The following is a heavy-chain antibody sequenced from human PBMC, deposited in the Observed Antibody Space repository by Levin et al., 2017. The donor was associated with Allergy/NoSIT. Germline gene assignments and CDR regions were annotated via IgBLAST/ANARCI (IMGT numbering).Heavy chain of an antibody. Sequence: GESLKISCAASGFTFSDSHMSWIRQAPGKGLEWVSYISTSGGTIYYADSVKGRFTISRDNAEKSLFLQMNSLRADDTAVYYCARGGVYYDSIGYYPFHIWGQGTMVTVSS. CDR2: ISTSGGTI. CDR3: ARGGVYYDSIGYYPFHI. D-gene: IGHD3-22*01. J-gene: IGHJ3*02. CDR1: GFTFSDSH. V-gene: IGHV3-11*01.